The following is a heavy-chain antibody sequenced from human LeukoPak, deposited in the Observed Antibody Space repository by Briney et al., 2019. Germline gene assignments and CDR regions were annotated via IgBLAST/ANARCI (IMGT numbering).Heavy chain of an antibody. CDR3: ARGQQLGSSGDAFDI. D-gene: IGHD6-13*01. Sequence: GGSLRLSCAASGFTFSSYEMNWVRQAPGKGLEWVSYISSSGSTIYYADSVKGRFTISRDNDKNSPYLQMNSLRAEDTAVYYCARGQQLGSSGDAFDIWGQGTMVTVSS. J-gene: IGHJ3*02. CDR1: GFTFSSYE. V-gene: IGHV3-48*03. CDR2: ISSSGSTI.